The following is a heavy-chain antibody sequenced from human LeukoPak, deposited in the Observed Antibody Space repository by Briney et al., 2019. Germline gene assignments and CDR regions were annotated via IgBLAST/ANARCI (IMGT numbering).Heavy chain of an antibody. V-gene: IGHV4-34*01. Sequence: PSETLSLTCAVYGGSFSGYYWSWIRQPPGKGLEWIGEINHSGSTNYNPSLKSRVTISVDTSKNQFSLKLSSVTAADTAVYYCARRGAVAGFNFDYWGQGTLVTVSS. D-gene: IGHD6-19*01. J-gene: IGHJ4*02. CDR3: ARRGAVAGFNFDY. CDR1: GGSFSGYY. CDR2: INHSGST.